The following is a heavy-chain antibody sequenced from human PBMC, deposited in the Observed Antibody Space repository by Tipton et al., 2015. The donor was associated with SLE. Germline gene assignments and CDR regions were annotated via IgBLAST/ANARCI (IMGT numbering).Heavy chain of an antibody. V-gene: IGHV4-30-4*08. D-gene: IGHD7-27*01. Sequence: TLSLTCTVSGGSISSGDYYWSWIRQPPGKGLEWIGYIYYSGSTYYNPSLKSRVIISVDTSKNQVSLKLRSVTAADTAVYYCARGPGARYYYYGMDVWGQGTTVTVAS. J-gene: IGHJ6*02. CDR3: ARGPGARYYYYGMDV. CDR2: IYYSGST. CDR1: GGSISSGDYY.